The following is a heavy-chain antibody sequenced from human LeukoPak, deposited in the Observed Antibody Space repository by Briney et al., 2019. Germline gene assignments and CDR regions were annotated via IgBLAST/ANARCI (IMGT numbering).Heavy chain of an antibody. CDR3: ARDLVTYYYDSSGPAGFDY. J-gene: IGHJ4*02. CDR2: MYYSGST. D-gene: IGHD3-22*01. CDR1: GGSISSSSYY. V-gene: IGHV4-39*07. Sequence: SETLSLTCTVSGGSISSSSYYWGWIRQPPGKGLEWIGSMYYSGSTYYNPSLKSRVTISVDTSKNQFSLKLSSVTAADTAVYYCARDLVTYYYDSSGPAGFDYWGQGTLVTVSS.